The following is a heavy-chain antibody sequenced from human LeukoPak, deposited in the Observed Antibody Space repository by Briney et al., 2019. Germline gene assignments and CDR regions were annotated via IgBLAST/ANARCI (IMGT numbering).Heavy chain of an antibody. D-gene: IGHD1-1*01. CDR1: GYTFTSNY. CDR2: ISPSGVST. J-gene: IGHJ6*02. Sequence: GGTVTVSCMASGYTFTSNYTHWVGQAPGQGGEGVGIISPSGVSTSYAPKVQGRVTMTRDTSTSTVYMELSSLRSEDTAVYFCARDNSNDDVMDVWGQGATVSVSS. V-gene: IGHV1-46*01. CDR3: ARDNSNDDVMDV.